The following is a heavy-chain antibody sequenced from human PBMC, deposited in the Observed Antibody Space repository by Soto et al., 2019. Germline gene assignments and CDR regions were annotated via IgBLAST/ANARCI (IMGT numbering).Heavy chain of an antibody. J-gene: IGHJ6*02. D-gene: IGHD3-9*01. CDR2: IYYSGST. V-gene: IGHV4-39*01. Sequence: QLQLQESGPGLVKPSETLSLTCTVSGGSISSSSYYWGWIRQPPGKGLEWIGSIYYSGSTYYNPSLKSRVTISVDTSNNQFSLKLSSVTGADTAVYYCARKSVYILTGYWNVYYYYGMDVWGQGTTVPVSS. CDR1: GGSISSSSYY. CDR3: ARKSVYILTGYWNVYYYYGMDV.